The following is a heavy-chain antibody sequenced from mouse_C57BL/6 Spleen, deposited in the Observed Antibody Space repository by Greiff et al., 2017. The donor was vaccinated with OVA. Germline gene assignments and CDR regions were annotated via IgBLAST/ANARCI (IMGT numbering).Heavy chain of an antibody. CDR1: GYTFTDYY. CDR2: IYPGSGNT. CDR3: ARKGDSSGYDY. V-gene: IGHV1-76*01. J-gene: IGHJ2*01. D-gene: IGHD3-2*02. Sequence: QVQLQQSGAELVRPGASVKLSCKASGYTFTDYYINWVKQRPGQGLEWIARIYPGSGNTYYNEKFKGKATLTAEKSSSTAYMQLSSLTSEDSAVYFCARKGDSSGYDYWGQGTTLTVSS.